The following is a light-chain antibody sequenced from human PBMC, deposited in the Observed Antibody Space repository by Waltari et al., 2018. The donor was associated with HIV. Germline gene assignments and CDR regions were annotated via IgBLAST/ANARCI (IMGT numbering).Light chain of an antibody. CDR3: TSYITSATPV. CDR2: EGS. CDR1: DLTDYQY. V-gene: IGLV2-14*01. J-gene: IGLJ2*01. Sequence: QSALTQPASVSGSPGQSITIPCDLTDYQYVSWYQRHPGKAPKVIIYEGSHRPSGLSNRFSGSKSGNTATLTISGLQPEDEADYFCTSYITSATPVFGRGTKVTVL.